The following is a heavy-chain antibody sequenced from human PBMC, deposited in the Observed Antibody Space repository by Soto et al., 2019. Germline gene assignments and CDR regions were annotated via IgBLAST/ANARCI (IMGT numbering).Heavy chain of an antibody. CDR3: ARDPGRSYGPD. J-gene: IGHJ4*02. CDR1: GFTVSSNY. CDR2: IYSGGST. V-gene: IGHV3-66*01. Sequence: EVQLVESGGGLVQPGGSLRLSCAASGFTVSSNYMSWVRQAPGKGLEWVSVIYSGGSTYYADSVKGRFTISRDNSKNTLYLQMNSLRAEDTAVYFCARDPGRSYGPDWGQGTLVTVSS. D-gene: IGHD1-26*01.